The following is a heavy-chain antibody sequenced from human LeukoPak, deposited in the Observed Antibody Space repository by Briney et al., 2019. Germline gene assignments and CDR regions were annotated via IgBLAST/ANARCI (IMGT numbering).Heavy chain of an antibody. J-gene: IGHJ4*02. Sequence: SQTLSPTWAVSGGSISNGSYSCSRIPQPPRKGLEWIGYISHSGSTYYNPSLKSRVTISGDRSKKQFSLKLSSVTAADTAVYYCASGTECGGDCYSLWGQGTLVTVSS. CDR1: GGSISNGSYS. D-gene: IGHD2-21*02. CDR3: ASGTECGGDCYSL. V-gene: IGHV4-30-2*01. CDR2: ISHSGST.